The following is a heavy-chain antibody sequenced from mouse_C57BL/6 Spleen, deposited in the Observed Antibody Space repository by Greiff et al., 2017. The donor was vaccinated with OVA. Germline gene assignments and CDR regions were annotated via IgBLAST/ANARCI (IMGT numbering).Heavy chain of an antibody. CDR1: GYAFSSYW. V-gene: IGHV1-80*01. D-gene: IGHD2-4*01. CDR2: IYPGDGDT. CDR3: ARSSYDYDGYFDY. Sequence: VKVVESGAELVKPGASVKISCKASGYAFSSYWMNWVKQRPGKGLEWIGQIYPGDGDTNYNGKFKGKATLTADKSSSTAYMQLSSLTSEDSAVYFCARSSYDYDGYFDYWGQGTTLTVSS. J-gene: IGHJ2*01.